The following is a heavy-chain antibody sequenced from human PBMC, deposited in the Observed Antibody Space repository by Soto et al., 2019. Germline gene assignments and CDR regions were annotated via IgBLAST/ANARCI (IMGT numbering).Heavy chain of an antibody. CDR3: ARWSTTAEYFDY. D-gene: IGHD4-4*01. Sequence: SETLSLTCTVSGGSISSGCYYWSWIRQHPGKGLEWIGYIYYSGSTYYNPSLKSRVTIPVDTSKNQFSLKLSSVTAADTAVYYCARWSTTAEYFDYWGQGTLVTVSS. J-gene: IGHJ4*02. V-gene: IGHV4-31*03. CDR1: GGSISSGCYY. CDR2: IYYSGST.